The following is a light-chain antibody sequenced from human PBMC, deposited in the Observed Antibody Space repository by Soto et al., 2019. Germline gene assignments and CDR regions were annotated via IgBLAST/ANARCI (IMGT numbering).Light chain of an antibody. Sequence: DIQMTQSPSSVSASVGDRVTITCRASQSISSWLAWYQHKPGTVHKLLIYAASSLQSGVPSRFSGSGAGTEFTLTISSRQPEDFATYYCQQGDSFPITFGQGTRLEIK. CDR3: QQGDSFPIT. J-gene: IGKJ5*01. CDR1: QSISSW. CDR2: AAS. V-gene: IGKV1-12*01.